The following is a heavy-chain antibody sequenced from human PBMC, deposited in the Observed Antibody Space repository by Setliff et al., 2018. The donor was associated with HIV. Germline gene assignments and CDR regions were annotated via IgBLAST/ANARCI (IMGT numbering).Heavy chain of an antibody. CDR1: GITFSKYA. CDR2: IRYNGRDG. Sequence: GAALTRSCQASGITFSKYAMHWVRQAQGEGLQWVAYIRYNGRDGDYADSVKGRFCISRDNSKYTLSLQMNRLRPEHSAVYYCAPVSGNYYDSRGYEGVDPFDLWGQGIPVTVSS. CDR3: APVSGNYYDSRGYEGVDPFDL. V-gene: IGHV3-30*02. J-gene: IGHJ4*02. D-gene: IGHD3-22*01.